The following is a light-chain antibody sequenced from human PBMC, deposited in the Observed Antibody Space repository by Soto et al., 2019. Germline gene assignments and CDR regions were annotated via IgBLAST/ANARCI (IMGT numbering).Light chain of an antibody. CDR3: LQDYNYPRT. Sequence: AIQMTQSPSSLSGSVGDRFTITCRASQGIRNDLGWYQQKPGKAPKLLIYAASSLQRGVPSRFSGGGSGTDFTLTISSLQPEDFATYYCLQDYNYPRTFSQGTKVDIK. V-gene: IGKV1-6*01. J-gene: IGKJ1*01. CDR2: AAS. CDR1: QGIRND.